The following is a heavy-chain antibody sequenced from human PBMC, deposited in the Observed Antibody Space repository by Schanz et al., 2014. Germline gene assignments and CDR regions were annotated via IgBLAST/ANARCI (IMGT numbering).Heavy chain of an antibody. D-gene: IGHD1-7*01. CDR3: FSMHYGNSVY. CDR1: GFTFSSYG. Sequence: VHLVESGGGVVQPGRSLRLSCAASGFTFSSYGMHWVRQAPGKGLEWLGRVRNRRNSDIIEYAASVEGRFTISRDESKNSVYLQMNSPQTDDTAVYYCFSMHYGNSVYWGQGTLVTVSS. CDR2: VRNRRNSDII. V-gene: IGHV3-72*01. J-gene: IGHJ4*02.